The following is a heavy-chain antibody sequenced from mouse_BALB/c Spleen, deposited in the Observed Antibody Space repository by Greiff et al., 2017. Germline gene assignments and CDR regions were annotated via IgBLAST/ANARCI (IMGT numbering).Heavy chain of an antibody. CDR1: GYTFTSYW. CDR3: ASGDYYGSPWFAY. D-gene: IGHD1-1*01. J-gene: IGHJ3*01. CDR2: IDPNNGGT. Sequence: VQLQQPGAELVRPGASVKLSCKASGYTFTSYWMNWVKQRPEQGLEWIGRIDPNNGGTSYNQKFKGKATLTVDKSSSTAYMELRSLTSEDSAVYYCASGDYYGSPWFAYWGQGTLVTVSA. V-gene: IGHV1-53*01.